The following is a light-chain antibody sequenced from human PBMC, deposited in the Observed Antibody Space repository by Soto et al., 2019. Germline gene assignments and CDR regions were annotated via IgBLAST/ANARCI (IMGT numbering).Light chain of an antibody. Sequence: QSVLTQPPSVSGAPGQRVTISCTGSSSNIGAGYPVHWYQQLPGTAPKLLVAGNRPSGVPDRFSVSKSGASASLAITGLQAEDVADYYCQSYDSSLSRRWVFGGGTKVTVL. CDR3: QSYDSSLSRRWV. J-gene: IGLJ3*02. V-gene: IGLV1-40*01. CDR1: SSNIGAGYP. CDR2: G.